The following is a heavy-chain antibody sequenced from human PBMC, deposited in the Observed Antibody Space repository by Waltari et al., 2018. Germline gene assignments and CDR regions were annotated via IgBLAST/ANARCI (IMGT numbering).Heavy chain of an antibody. V-gene: IGHV3-23*01. J-gene: IGHJ4*02. CDR3: AKPMGATGDFIPPVDY. Sequence: EVELLESGGGVVQPGGSLRLSCVASGFLFKMYGMAWVRQAPGKGLEWVSGLTGGGTGTYYADSVKGRFTISRDDAKSTLYLEMNGLRAEDSGVYYCAKPMGATGDFIPPVDYWGQGTQVTVSS. D-gene: IGHD7-27*01. CDR2: LTGGGTGT. CDR1: GFLFKMYG.